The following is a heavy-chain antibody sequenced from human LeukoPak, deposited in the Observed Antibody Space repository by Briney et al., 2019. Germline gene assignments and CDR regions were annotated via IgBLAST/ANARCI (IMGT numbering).Heavy chain of an antibody. CDR2: IDWHDDT. CDR1: GFSLRTSGMS. CDR3: ARVVVVGPLYFDY. D-gene: IGHD2-15*01. Sequence: SGPTLVHPTQPLTLTYTFSGFSLRTSGMSVSWIRQPPEKALELLPLIDWHDDTFYRTSLQTRLTISNDTSKIQVVLTMTNMDPVDTATYYCARVVVVGPLYFDYWGQGTLVTVSS. J-gene: IGHJ4*02. V-gene: IGHV2-70*13.